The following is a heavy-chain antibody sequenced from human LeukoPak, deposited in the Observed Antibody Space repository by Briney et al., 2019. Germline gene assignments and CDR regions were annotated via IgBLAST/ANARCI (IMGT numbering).Heavy chain of an antibody. Sequence: PSETLSLTCAVYGGSFSGYYWSWIRQPPGKGLEWIGEINHSGSTNYNPSLKSRVTISVDTSKNQFSLKLSSVTAADTAVYYCATDGGSDVFDIWGQGTMVTVSS. CDR2: INHSGST. CDR1: GGSFSGYY. D-gene: IGHD4-23*01. V-gene: IGHV4-34*01. J-gene: IGHJ3*02. CDR3: ATDGGSDVFDI.